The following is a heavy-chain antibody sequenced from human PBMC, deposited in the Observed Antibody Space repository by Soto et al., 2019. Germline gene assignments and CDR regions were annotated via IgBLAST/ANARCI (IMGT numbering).Heavy chain of an antibody. CDR2: INHSGST. V-gene: IGHV4-34*01. D-gene: IGHD2-8*02. Sequence: PSETLSLTCTVSGGSISSYSWSWIRQPPGKGLEWIGEINHSGSTNYNPSLKSRVTISVDTSKNQFSLKLTSVTAADTAVYYCARDKITGLFDYWGQGTLVTVS. CDR3: ARDKITGLFDY. CDR1: GGSISSYS. J-gene: IGHJ4*02.